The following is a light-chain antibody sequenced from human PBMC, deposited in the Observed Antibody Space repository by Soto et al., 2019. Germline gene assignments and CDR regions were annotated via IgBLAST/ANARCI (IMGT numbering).Light chain of an antibody. V-gene: IGLV2-14*03. Sequence: QSVLTQPASVSGSPGQSITISCAGTSTDIGAFNYVSWYQHHPGKAPKLLIFDVSDRPSWVSTRFSASKSANTASLTISGLQADDEADYYCSSYSTSSSLVFGGGTQLTVL. CDR3: SSYSTSSSLV. CDR2: DVS. CDR1: STDIGAFNY. J-gene: IGLJ2*01.